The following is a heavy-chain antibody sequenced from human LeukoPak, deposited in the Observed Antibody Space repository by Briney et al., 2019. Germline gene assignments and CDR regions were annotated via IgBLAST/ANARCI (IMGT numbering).Heavy chain of an antibody. V-gene: IGHV4-59*01. CDR1: GGSISSYY. J-gene: IGHJ6*03. D-gene: IGHD5-24*01. Sequence: SETLSLTCSVSGGSISSYYWSWIRQPPGKGLEWIGNIYYRGSTNYNPSLNSRVIMSVDTTNNQFSLRLSSVTAADTAIYYCARVGDGYNYFPYYYMDFWGKGTTVIVSS. CDR2: IYYRGST. CDR3: ARVGDGYNYFPYYYMDF.